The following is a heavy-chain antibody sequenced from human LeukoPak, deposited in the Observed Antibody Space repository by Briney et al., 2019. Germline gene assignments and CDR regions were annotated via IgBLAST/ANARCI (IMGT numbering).Heavy chain of an antibody. CDR1: GYRFTSYW. D-gene: IGHD6-13*01. CDR3: ARGKQQLVELDY. J-gene: IGHJ4*02. V-gene: IGHV5-51*01. Sequence: GASLKISFKGSGYRFTSYWIAWVRPRPGKGLEWMGIIYPGDCDTRYSTSFQGQVTISADKSISTAYLQWSSLKASDTALYYCARGKQQLVELDYWGQGTLVTVSS. CDR2: IYPGDCDT.